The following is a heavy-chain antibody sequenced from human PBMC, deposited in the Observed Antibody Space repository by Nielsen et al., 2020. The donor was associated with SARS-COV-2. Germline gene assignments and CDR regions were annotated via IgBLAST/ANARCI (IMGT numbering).Heavy chain of an antibody. CDR2: IYYSGST. D-gene: IGHD3-22*01. J-gene: IGHJ5*02. Sequence: SETLSLTCTVSGGSISSSSYYWGWIRQPPGKGLEWIGSIYYSGSTYYNPSLKSRVTISVDTSKNQFSLKLSSVTAADTAVYYCARLGSYDSSWFDPWGQGTLVTVSS. CDR1: GGSISSSSYY. CDR3: ARLGSYDSSWFDP. V-gene: IGHV4-39*01.